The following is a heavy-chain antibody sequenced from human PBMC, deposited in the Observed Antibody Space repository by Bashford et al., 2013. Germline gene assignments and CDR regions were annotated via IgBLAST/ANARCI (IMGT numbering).Heavy chain of an antibody. CDR1: GYTFTSYG. Sequence: ASVKVSCKASGYTFTSYGISWVRQAPGQGLEWMGWISAYNGNTNYAQKLQGRVTMTTDTSTSTAYMELRSLRSDDTAVYYCARDSAADRYCSGGSCYSSYYYGMDVVGPRDHGRPSP. CDR2: ISAYNGNT. CDR3: ARDSAADRYCSGGSCYSSYYYGMDV. V-gene: IGHV1-18*01. D-gene: IGHD2-15*01. J-gene: IGHJ6*02.